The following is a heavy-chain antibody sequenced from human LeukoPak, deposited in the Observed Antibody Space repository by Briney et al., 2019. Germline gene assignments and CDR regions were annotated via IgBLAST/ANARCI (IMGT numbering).Heavy chain of an antibody. CDR3: ARDGVRGVIIPNWFDP. CDR2: IIPIFGTA. V-gene: IGHV1-69*13. CDR1: GGTFSSYA. D-gene: IGHD3-10*01. Sequence: ASVKVSCKASGGTFSSYAISWVRQAPGQGLEWMGGIIPIFGTANYAQKFQGRVTITADESTSTAYMELSSLRSEDTAVYYCARDGVRGVIIPNWFDPWGQGTLVTVSS. J-gene: IGHJ5*02.